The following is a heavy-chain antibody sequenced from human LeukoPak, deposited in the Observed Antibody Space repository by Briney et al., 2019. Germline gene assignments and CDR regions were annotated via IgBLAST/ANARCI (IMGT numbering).Heavy chain of an antibody. CDR1: GYTFTSYY. CDR3: ARASGRGSGYYYVYHY. V-gene: IGHV1-46*01. CDR2: INPSGGST. Sequence: ASVKVSCKASGYTFTSYYMHWVRQAPGQGLEWMGIINPSGGSTSCAQKFQGRVTMTRDTSTSTVYMELSSLRSEDTAVYYCARASGRGSGYYYVYHYWGQGTLVTVSS. D-gene: IGHD3-22*01. J-gene: IGHJ4*02.